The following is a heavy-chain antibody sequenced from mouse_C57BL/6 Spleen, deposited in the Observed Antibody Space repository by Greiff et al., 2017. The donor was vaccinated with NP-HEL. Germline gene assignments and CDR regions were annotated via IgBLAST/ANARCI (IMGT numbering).Heavy chain of an antibody. V-gene: IGHV1-52*01. Sequence: QVQPQQPGAELVRPGSSVKLSCKASGYTFTSYWMHWVKQRPIQGLEWIGNIDPSDSETHYNQKFKDKATLTVDKSSSTAYMQLSSLTSEDSAVYYCARSSGRGDWYFDVWGTGTTVTVSS. J-gene: IGHJ1*03. CDR2: IDPSDSET. D-gene: IGHD1-3*01. CDR1: GYTFTSYW. CDR3: ARSSGRGDWYFDV.